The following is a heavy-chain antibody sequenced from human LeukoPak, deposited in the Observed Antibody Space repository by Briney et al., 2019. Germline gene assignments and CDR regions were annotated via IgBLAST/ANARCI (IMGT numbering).Heavy chain of an antibody. CDR3: AKDVGIAVAGTHGWFDP. V-gene: IGHV3-30*02. J-gene: IGHJ5*02. CDR2: IGYDGSNK. Sequence: GSLRLSCAASGFTFRSYGMHWVRQAPGKGLAWVAFIGYDGSNKYYADSVKGRFTISRDNSKNTLYLQMNSLRAEDTAVYYCAKDVGIAVAGTHGWFDPWGQGTLVTVSS. CDR1: GFTFRSYG. D-gene: IGHD6-19*01.